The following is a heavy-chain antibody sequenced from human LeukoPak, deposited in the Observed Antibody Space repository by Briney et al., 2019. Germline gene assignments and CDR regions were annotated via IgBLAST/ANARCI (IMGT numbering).Heavy chain of an antibody. D-gene: IGHD3-9*01. Sequence: GGSLRLSCAASGFTFSSYWMSWVRQAPGKGLEWVANIKQDGSEEYYVDSVKGRFTISRDNAKNSLYLQMNSLRAEDTAVYYCARDEAPRYYDILTGYFRDYYYYYGMDVWGQGTTVTVSS. V-gene: IGHV3-7*01. CDR1: GFTFSSYW. CDR3: ARDEAPRYYDILTGYFRDYYYYYGMDV. J-gene: IGHJ6*02. CDR2: IKQDGSEE.